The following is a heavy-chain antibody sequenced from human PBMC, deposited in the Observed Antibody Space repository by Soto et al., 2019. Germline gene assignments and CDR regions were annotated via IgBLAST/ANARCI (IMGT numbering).Heavy chain of an antibody. CDR1: GYSISSGYY. CDR2: IFHSGNT. J-gene: IGHJ4*02. V-gene: IGHV4-38-2*01. CDR3: ARVRIYSNGWLFDY. D-gene: IGHD6-19*01. Sequence: SETLSLTCAVSGYSISSGYYWGWIRQSPGKGLEWIENIFHSGNTHYNPSLKSRVSISLDTSKNQFSLMLRSVTAADTAVYYCARVRIYSNGWLFDYWGQGILVTVSS.